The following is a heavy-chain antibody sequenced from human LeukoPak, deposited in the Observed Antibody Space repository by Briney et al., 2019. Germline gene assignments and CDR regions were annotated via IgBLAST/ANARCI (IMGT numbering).Heavy chain of an antibody. CDR3: AKDRTSMVAIFFDY. CDR2: ISWNSGSI. V-gene: IGHV3-9*01. J-gene: IGHJ4*02. D-gene: IGHD5-12*01. CDR1: GFTFDDYA. Sequence: GGSLRLSCAASGFTFDDYAMHWVRQAPGKGLEWVSGISWNSGSIGYADSVKGRFTISRDNAKNSLYLQMNSLRAEDTALYYCAKDRTSMVAIFFDYWGQGTLVTVSS.